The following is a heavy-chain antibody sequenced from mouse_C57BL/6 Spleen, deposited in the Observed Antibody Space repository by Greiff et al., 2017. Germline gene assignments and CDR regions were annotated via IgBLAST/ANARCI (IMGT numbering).Heavy chain of an antibody. Sequence: EVNVVESGGGLVKPGGSLKLSCAASGFTFSSYTMSWVRQTPEKRLEWVATISGGGGNTYYPDSVKGRFTISRDNAKNTLYLQMSSLRSEDTALYYCARHNGYYWYFDVGGTGTTVTVSS. D-gene: IGHD2-2*01. CDR2: ISGGGGNT. CDR1: GFTFSSYT. J-gene: IGHJ1*03. CDR3: ARHNGYYWYFDV. V-gene: IGHV5-9*01.